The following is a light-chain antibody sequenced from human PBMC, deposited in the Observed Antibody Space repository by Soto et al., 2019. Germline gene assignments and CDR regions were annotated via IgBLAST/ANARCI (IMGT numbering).Light chain of an antibody. J-gene: IGKJ1*01. CDR3: HQYGSSAWT. CDR1: QSLGGN. CDR2: GAS. Sequence: EIVMTQSPATLAVSPGDTATLSCRASQSLGGNLAWYQQKPGQAPRLLIYGASSRATGIPDRFSGSGSGTDFTLTISRLEPEDFAVYYCHQYGSSAWTFGQGTKVDI. V-gene: IGKV3-20*01.